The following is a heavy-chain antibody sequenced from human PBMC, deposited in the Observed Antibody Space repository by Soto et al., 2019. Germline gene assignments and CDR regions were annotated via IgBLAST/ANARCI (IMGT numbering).Heavy chain of an antibody. CDR1: GNTFANSA. Sequence: GASVKVTSQDSGNTFANSAMQWGRPAPGQKNEWMGWINAGNGNTKYSQKFQGRVTITRDTSASTAYMELSSLRSEDTAVYYCARVRYCSGGSCYSFVAFDIWGQGTMVTVSS. CDR3: ARVRYCSGGSCYSFVAFDI. V-gene: IGHV1-3*01. D-gene: IGHD2-15*01. CDR2: INAGNGNT. J-gene: IGHJ3*02.